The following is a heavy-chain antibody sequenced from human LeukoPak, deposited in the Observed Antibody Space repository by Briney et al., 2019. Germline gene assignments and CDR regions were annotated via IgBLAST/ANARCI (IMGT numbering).Heavy chain of an antibody. V-gene: IGHV3-23*01. J-gene: IGHJ4*02. CDR3: TTFRTARNYDINGYYCS. CDR2: ISGSGGST. CDR1: GFTFSSYA. Sequence: GGSLRPSCAASGFTFSSYAMSWVRQAPGKGLEWVSAISGSGGSTYYADSVKGRFTISRDNSKNTLYLQMNSLKTEDTAVYFCTTFRTARNYDINGYYCSWGQGTLVTVSS. D-gene: IGHD3-22*01.